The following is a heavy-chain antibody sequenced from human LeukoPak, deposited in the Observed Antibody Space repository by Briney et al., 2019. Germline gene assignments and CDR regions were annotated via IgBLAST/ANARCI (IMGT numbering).Heavy chain of an antibody. J-gene: IGHJ4*02. CDR2: IYSGGST. Sequence: GGSLRLSCAASGFTFSNYGMHWVRQAPGKGLEWVSVIYSGGSTYYADSVKGRFTISRDNSKNTLYLQMNSLRAEDTAVYYCARFPSPGDYWGQGTLVTVSS. V-gene: IGHV3-53*01. CDR1: GFTFSNYG. CDR3: ARFPSPGDY.